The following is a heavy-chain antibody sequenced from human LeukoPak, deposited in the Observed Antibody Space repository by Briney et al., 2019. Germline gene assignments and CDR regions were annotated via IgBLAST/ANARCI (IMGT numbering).Heavy chain of an antibody. J-gene: IGHJ6*03. V-gene: IGHV3-21*01. CDR3: ARAEGDYYYYFYMDV. Sequence: GGSLRLSCATSGFTFSSYSMTWVRQAPGKGLDWVSSINSYSSDIYYADSVKGRSTISRDNAKNSLYLQMNSLRAEDTAVYYCARAEGDYYYYFYMDVWGKGTTVTVSS. CDR1: GFTFSSYS. CDR2: INSYSSDI.